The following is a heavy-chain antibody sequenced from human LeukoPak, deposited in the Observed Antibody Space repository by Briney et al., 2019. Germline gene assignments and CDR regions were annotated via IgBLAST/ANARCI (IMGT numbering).Heavy chain of an antibody. CDR2: ISAYNGNT. V-gene: IGHV1-18*01. J-gene: IGHJ6*02. Sequence: ASVKVSCKASGYTFTSYGISWVRQAPGQGLEWMGWISAYNGNTNYAQKLQGRVTMTTDTSTSTAYIGLRSLRSDDTAVYYCARGGLDPFYYYYGMDVWGQGTTVTVSS. D-gene: IGHD5-12*01. CDR1: GYTFTSYG. CDR3: ARGGLDPFYYYYGMDV.